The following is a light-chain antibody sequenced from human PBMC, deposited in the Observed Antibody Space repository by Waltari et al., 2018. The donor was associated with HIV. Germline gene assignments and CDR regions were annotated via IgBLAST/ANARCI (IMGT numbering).Light chain of an antibody. V-gene: IGLV1-40*01. CDR3: QSYDSSLSGSV. CDR2: GNN. J-gene: IGLJ2*01. CDR1: SSNIGARFD. Sequence: SVLTQPPSVSGAPGQRVTISCTGSSSNIGARFDVHWYQQLPGTAPKLIIYGNNNRPSGVPDRFSGSKSGTSASLAITGLQAEDEADYYCQSYDSSLSGSVFGGGTKLTVL.